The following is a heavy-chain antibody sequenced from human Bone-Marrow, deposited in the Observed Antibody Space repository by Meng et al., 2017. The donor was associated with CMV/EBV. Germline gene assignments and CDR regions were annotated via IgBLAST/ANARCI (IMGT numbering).Heavy chain of an antibody. CDR1: GFTFSRYS. CDR2: IKQDGSEK. CDR3: ARVSIAAAGHFDY. J-gene: IGHJ4*02. D-gene: IGHD6-13*01. Sequence: GESLKISCSASGFTFSRYSMNWVRQAPGKGLEWVANIKQDGSEKYYVDSVKGRFTISRDNAKNSLYLQMNSLRAEDTAVYYCARVSIAAAGHFDYWGQGTLVTVSS. V-gene: IGHV3-7*01.